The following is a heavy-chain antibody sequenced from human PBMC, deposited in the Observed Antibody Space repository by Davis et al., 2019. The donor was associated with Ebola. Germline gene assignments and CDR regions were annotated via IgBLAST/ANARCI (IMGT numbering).Heavy chain of an antibody. CDR3: AKAVWLDWLSADPLFDY. Sequence: GESLKISCVGSGFTFSTYAMTWVRQAPGKGLEWVSALNSGGDTTYYADSVKGRFTVSRDNSKNTVYLQMSSLRVEDTAVYYCAKAVWLDWLSADPLFDYWGQGTLVAVSS. CDR1: GFTFSTYA. J-gene: IGHJ4*02. D-gene: IGHD3/OR15-3a*01. V-gene: IGHV3-23*01. CDR2: LNSGGDTT.